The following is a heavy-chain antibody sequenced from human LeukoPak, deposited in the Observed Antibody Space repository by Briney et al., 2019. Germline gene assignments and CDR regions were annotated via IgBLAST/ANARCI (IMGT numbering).Heavy chain of an antibody. CDR2: ISFDGSNK. J-gene: IGHJ5*02. CDR3: AREELGSCLGFDP. CDR1: GFTFSSYT. V-gene: IGHV3-30-3*01. D-gene: IGHD3-16*01. Sequence: GRSLRLSCAASGFTFSSYTIHWVRQPPGKGLEWVAVISFDGSNKYYADSVKGRFTISRDNSKNTLYLQMNSLRAEDTAVYYCAREELGSCLGFDPWGQGTLVTVSS.